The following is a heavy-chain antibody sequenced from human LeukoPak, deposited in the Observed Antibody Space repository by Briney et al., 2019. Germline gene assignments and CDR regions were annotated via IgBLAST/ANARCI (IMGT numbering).Heavy chain of an antibody. CDR2: IWYDGSTK. CDR3: ATEGREIYYYYYMDV. J-gene: IGHJ6*03. CDR1: GFSFSDYN. D-gene: IGHD1-26*01. V-gene: IGHV3-33*03. Sequence: PGKSLRLSCEASGFSFSDYNMNWVRQAPGKGLEWLAVIWYDGSTKYYADSVKGRFTISRDNSKNTLYLQMDSLRAEDTAVYYCATEGREIYYYYYMDVWAKGPRSPSP.